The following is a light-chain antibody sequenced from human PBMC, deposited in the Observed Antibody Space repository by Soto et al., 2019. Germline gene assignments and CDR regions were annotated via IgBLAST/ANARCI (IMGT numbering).Light chain of an antibody. CDR2: EGS. Sequence: QSALTQPASVSGSPGQSITISCTGTSSDVGTYNLVSWYQQYPGKAPKLMIYEGSKRPSGVSNRFSGSKSGNTASLTISGLQAEDEAVYHCCSYAGSSTLVFGGGTKLTVL. V-gene: IGLV2-23*01. J-gene: IGLJ2*01. CDR3: CSYAGSSTLV. CDR1: SSDVGTYNL.